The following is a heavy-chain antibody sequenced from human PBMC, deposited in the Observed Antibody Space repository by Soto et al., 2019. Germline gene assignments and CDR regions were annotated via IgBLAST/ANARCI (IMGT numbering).Heavy chain of an antibody. D-gene: IGHD3-16*01. CDR3: ARDRLMITFGGDLDY. CDR1: GFTFSSYA. J-gene: IGHJ4*02. Sequence: QVQLVGSGGGVVQPGRSLRLSCAASGFTFSSYAMHWVRQAPGKGLEWVAVISYDGSNKYYADSVKGRFTISRDNSKNTLYLQMNSLRAEDTAVYYCARDRLMITFGGDLDYWGQGTLVTVSS. V-gene: IGHV3-30-3*01. CDR2: ISYDGSNK.